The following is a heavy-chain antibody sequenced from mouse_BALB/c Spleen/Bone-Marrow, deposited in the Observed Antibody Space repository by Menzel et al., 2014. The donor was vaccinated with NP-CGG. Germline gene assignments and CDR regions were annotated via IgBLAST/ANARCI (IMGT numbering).Heavy chain of an antibody. J-gene: IGHJ3*01. CDR1: GFNIKDPS. CDR2: IDPANGNT. D-gene: IGHD2-14*01. Sequence: VQLPQSGAELVKPGASVKLSCTASGFNIKDPSMPWVQQRPEQGLEWIGRIDPANGNTHYAPTFQGRATITADTSSNTAYLQLSSLTSEDTAVYYCARWERVRVFFAYWGQGTLVTVSA. V-gene: IGHV14-3*02. CDR3: ARWERVRVFFAY.